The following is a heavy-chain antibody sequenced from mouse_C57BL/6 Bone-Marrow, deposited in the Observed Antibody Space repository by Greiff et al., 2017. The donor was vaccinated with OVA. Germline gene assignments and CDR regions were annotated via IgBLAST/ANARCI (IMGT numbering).Heavy chain of an antibody. J-gene: IGHJ2*01. CDR2: ISSGSSTI. V-gene: IGHV5-17*01. D-gene: IGHD1-1*01. Sequence: EVQLQQSGGGLVKPGGSLKLSCAASGFTFSDYGMHWVRQAPEKGLEWVAYISSGSSTIYYADTVKGRFTISRDNAKNTLFLQMTSLRSEDTAMYYCARPLYYGKGFDYWGQGTTLTVSS. CDR3: ARPLYYGKGFDY. CDR1: GFTFSDYG.